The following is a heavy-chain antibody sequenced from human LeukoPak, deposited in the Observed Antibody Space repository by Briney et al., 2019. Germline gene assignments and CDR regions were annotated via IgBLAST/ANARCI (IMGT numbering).Heavy chain of an antibody. Sequence: SVKVSCKASGGTFSSYAISWVRQAPGQGLEWMGGIIPIFGTANYAQKFQGRVTITADKSTSTAYMELSSLRSEDTAAYYCAISVVVVAATLLPFDYWGQGTLVTVSS. CDR1: GGTFSSYA. J-gene: IGHJ4*02. CDR2: IIPIFGTA. D-gene: IGHD2-15*01. V-gene: IGHV1-69*06. CDR3: AISVVVVAATLLPFDY.